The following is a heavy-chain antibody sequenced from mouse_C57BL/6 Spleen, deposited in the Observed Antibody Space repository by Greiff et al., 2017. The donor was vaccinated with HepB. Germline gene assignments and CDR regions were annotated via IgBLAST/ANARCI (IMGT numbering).Heavy chain of an antibody. D-gene: IGHD1-1*02. CDR2: IYPGDGDT. J-gene: IGHJ3*01. V-gene: IGHV1-82*01. Sequence: VQLQQSGPELVKPGASVKISCKASGYAFSSSWMNWVKQRPGKGLEWIGRIYPGDGDTNYNGKFKGKATLNADNSSSTAYMQLSSLTSEDSAVYVCSREGGGKGFAFWGQGTLVTVSA. CDR1: GYAFSSSW. CDR3: SREGGGKGFAF.